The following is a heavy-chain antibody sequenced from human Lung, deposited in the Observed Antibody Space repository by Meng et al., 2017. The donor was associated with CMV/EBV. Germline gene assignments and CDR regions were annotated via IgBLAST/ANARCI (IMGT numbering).Heavy chain of an antibody. CDR1: GGSISSSSYY. J-gene: IGHJ6*02. Sequence: LXXTVSGGSISSSSYYWSWIRQHPGKGPEWIGYVFHTGATYYSPSLNSRLTLSLDTSKNQFSLKLSSVTAADTAVYYCARDSLYEPKYGTDVWGPGTTXTSP. V-gene: IGHV4-31*03. CDR2: VFHTGAT. D-gene: IGHD5/OR15-5a*01. CDR3: ARDSLYEPKYGTDV.